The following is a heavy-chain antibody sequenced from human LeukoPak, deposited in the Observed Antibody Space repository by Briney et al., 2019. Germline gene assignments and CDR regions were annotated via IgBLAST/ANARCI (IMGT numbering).Heavy chain of an antibody. Sequence: ASVKVSCKASGYTFTSYGINWVRQAPGQGLEWMGRIIPILGIANYAQKFQGRVTITADKSTSTAYMELSSLRSEDTAVYYCARVNYGDYYYYGMDVWGQGTTVTVSS. CDR2: IIPILGIA. J-gene: IGHJ6*02. V-gene: IGHV1-69*04. CDR3: ARVNYGDYYYYGMDV. D-gene: IGHD4-17*01. CDR1: GYTFTSYG.